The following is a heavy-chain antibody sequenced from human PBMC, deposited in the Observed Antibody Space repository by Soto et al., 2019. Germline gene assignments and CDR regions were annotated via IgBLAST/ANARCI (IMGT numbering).Heavy chain of an antibody. J-gene: IGHJ4*02. D-gene: IGHD2-15*01. CDR2: SNAYNGNT. Sequence: QVQLVQSGAEVKKPGASVKVYCKASGYTFTSYGISWVRQAPGQGLEWMGWSNAYNGNTNFARKLQGRVTMTTDTPTSTANMELGGQRADDTAVYYCARDRTVVIDYWGQGTLVTVSS. V-gene: IGHV1-18*01. CDR1: GYTFTSYG. CDR3: ARDRTVVIDY.